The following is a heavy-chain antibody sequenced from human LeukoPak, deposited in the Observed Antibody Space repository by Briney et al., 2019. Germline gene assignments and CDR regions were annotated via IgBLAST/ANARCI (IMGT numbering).Heavy chain of an antibody. CDR1: GFTFSSYS. D-gene: IGHD2-15*01. CDR3: AREWDIVVVVAASGYYYGMDV. Sequence: PGGSLRLSCAASGFTFSSYSMNWVRQAPGKGLEWVSSISSSSSYIYYADSVKGRFTISRDNAKNSLYLQMNSLRAEDTAVYYCAREWDIVVVVAASGYYYGMDVWGQGTTVTVSS. V-gene: IGHV3-21*01. CDR2: ISSSSSYI. J-gene: IGHJ6*02.